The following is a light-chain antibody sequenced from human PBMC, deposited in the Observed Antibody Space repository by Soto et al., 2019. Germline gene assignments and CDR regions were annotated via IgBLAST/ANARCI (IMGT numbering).Light chain of an antibody. CDR2: DAS. V-gene: IGKV1-33*01. CDR1: QDINNY. J-gene: IGKJ4*01. Sequence: DIQMTQSPSSLSASVGGRVTFTCQASQDINNYLNWCQQKPGEAPRLLIYDASNLQAGVQSRFSGSGSGTDFTFTISSLQPEDIASYYCQQYDNRPLTFGGGTKVEIK. CDR3: QQYDNRPLT.